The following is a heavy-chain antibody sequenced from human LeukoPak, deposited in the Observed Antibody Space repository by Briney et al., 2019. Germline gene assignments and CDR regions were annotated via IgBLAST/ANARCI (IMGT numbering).Heavy chain of an antibody. CDR1: GFTFSSYW. Sequence: PGGSLRLSCAASGFTFSSYWMSWVRQAPGKGLESVAHIKQDGSEKYYVDSVKGRFTISRDNAKNSLYLQMNSLRAEDTAVYYCARERYCSSTSCEKGHDAFDIWGQGTMVTVSS. V-gene: IGHV3-7*01. CDR3: ARERYCSSTSCEKGHDAFDI. D-gene: IGHD2-2*01. CDR2: IKQDGSEK. J-gene: IGHJ3*02.